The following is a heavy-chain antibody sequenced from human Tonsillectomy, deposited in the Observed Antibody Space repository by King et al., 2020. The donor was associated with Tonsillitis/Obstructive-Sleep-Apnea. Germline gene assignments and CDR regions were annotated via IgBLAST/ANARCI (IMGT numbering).Heavy chain of an antibody. J-gene: IGHJ6*03. D-gene: IGHD6-6*01. V-gene: IGHV4-59*01. Sequence: QLQESGPGLVKPSETLSLTCTVSGVSISSYYWTWIRQTPGKGLEWIGFIYDTGSANYNPSLKSRVTISMDTSRNQFSLKLSSVTAADTAVYYCARDIAAPVGSGAMDVWGKGTTVTVSS. CDR2: IYDTGSA. CDR1: GVSISSYY. CDR3: ARDIAAPVGSGAMDV.